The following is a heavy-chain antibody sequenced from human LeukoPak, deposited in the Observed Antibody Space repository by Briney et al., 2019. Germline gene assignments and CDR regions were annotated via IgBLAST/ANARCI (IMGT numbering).Heavy chain of an antibody. V-gene: IGHV4-59*13. D-gene: IGHD3-16*01. CDR1: GGSTCGFY. CDR2: IYYSGST. CDR3: ARLGGRRETYGWLGP. J-gene: IGHJ5*02. Sequence: TSETLSLTCTVSGGSTCGFYWTWFRRPPGKGLKSIGYIYYSGSTNYNPSLNSRVTMSVDTSKNQFSLRLTSVTAADTAVYYCARLGGRRETYGWLGPWGQGTLVTVSS.